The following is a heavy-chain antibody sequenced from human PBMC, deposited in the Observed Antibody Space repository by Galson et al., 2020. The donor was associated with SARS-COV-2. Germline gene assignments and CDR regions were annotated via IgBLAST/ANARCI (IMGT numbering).Heavy chain of an antibody. Sequence: GESLKISCAASGFTFSSYAMHWVRQAPGKGLEWVAVISYDGSNKYYADSMKGRFTISRDNSKNTLYLQMNSLRAEDTAVYYCARASGYSYGSRFDYWGQGTLVTVSS. CDR2: ISYDGSNK. D-gene: IGHD5-18*01. J-gene: IGHJ4*02. CDR3: ARASGYSYGSRFDY. CDR1: GFTFSSYA. V-gene: IGHV3-30*01.